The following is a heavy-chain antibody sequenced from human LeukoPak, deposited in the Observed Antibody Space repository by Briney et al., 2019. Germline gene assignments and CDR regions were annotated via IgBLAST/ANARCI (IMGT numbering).Heavy chain of an antibody. V-gene: IGHV4-59*02. J-gene: IGHJ5*02. CDR1: GGSVSNYY. Sequence: SETLSLTCTVSGGSVSNYYWSWIRQSPGKGLEWIGYIYYTETSYNPSLKSRVTISADTSKNQFSLKLYSVTAADTAVYYCAKDRAYITSWYGCSTPWGQGTLVTVSS. D-gene: IGHD6-13*01. CDR2: IYYTET. CDR3: AKDRAYITSWYGCSTP.